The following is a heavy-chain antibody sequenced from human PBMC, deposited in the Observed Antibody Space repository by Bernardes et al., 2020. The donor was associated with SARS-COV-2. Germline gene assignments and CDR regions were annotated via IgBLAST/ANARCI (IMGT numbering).Heavy chain of an antibody. J-gene: IGHJ4*02. CDR1: GGSICRSSYY. Sequence: SETLSLTCTVSGGSICRSSYYWGWIRQPPGKGLEWIGSIYNSGSTHYNPSLRSRVTISVDTSKDQFSLTMNSVTAADTAIYYCARQTLAVADSWGQGTLVTVSS. CDR3: ARQTLAVADS. D-gene: IGHD6-19*01. V-gene: IGHV4-39*01. CDR2: IYNSGST.